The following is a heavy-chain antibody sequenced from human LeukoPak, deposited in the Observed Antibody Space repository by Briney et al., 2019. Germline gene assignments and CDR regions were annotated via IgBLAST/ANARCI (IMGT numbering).Heavy chain of an antibody. D-gene: IGHD5-18*01. CDR3: ASGSPLQLSLPY. V-gene: IGHV4-4*07. Sequence: SETLSLTCTVSGGSISSYYWSWIRQPAGKGLEWIGRIYTSGSTNYNPSLKSRVTMTRDTSTSTVYMELSSLRSEDTAVYYCASGSPLQLSLPYWGQGTLVTVSS. J-gene: IGHJ4*02. CDR1: GGSISSYY. CDR2: IYTSGST.